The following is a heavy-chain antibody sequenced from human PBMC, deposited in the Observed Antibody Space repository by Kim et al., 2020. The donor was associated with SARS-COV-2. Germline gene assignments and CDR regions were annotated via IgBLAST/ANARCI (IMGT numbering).Heavy chain of an antibody. CDR1: GFTFSSYG. CDR2: ISYDGSNK. V-gene: IGHV3-30*03. D-gene: IGHD3-3*01. Sequence: GGSLRLSCAASGFTFSSYGMHWVRQAPGKGLEWVAVISYDGSNKYYADSVKGRFTISRDNSKNTLYLQMNSLIAEDTAVYYCATAMSAYWGQGTLVTVS. J-gene: IGHJ4*02. CDR3: ATAMSAY.